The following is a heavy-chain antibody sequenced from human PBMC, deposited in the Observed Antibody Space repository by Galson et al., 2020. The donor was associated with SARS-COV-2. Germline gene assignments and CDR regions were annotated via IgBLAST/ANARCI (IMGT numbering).Heavy chain of an antibody. J-gene: IGHJ4*02. V-gene: IGHV3-30*03. CDR3: AGGWYFFDY. D-gene: IGHD6-19*01. CDR2: ISSDGNYK. Sequence: GGSLRLSCAASGFTFSSYGMHWARQAPRKGLGRVAGISSDGNYKYYADSVKGRFTISRYNSKNTLYLQMNSLRAEDTAVYYCAGGWYFFDYCGQGILVTVSS. CDR1: GFTFSSYG.